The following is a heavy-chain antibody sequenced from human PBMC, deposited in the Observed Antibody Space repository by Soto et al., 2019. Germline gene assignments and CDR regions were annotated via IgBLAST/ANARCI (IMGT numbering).Heavy chain of an antibody. D-gene: IGHD3-16*01. V-gene: IGHV4-61*01. Sequence: QVQLQESGPGLVKPSETLSLTCSVSGGSVSSGTHNWSWTRQPPGKGLEWVGCIYYAGTTKYNPSPMSRPTILVATSKGPFSLKLSSVTAADTALYYCAREPPAFGVPAGGIDVRAQGTTVTVSS. CDR1: GGSVSSGTHN. J-gene: IGHJ6*02. CDR2: IYYAGTT. CDR3: AREPPAFGVPAGGIDV.